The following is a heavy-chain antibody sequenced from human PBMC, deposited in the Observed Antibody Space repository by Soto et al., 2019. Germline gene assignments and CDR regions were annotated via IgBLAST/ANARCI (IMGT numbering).Heavy chain of an antibody. V-gene: IGHV3-73*02. Sequence: EGQLVESGGGLVQPGGSLKLSCAASGFTFGGSAMHWVRQASGKGLEWVGHIRSKTNSYATAYAESVKGRFTISRDDSMHTAYLQMNSLKTEDTAVYFCTRQTDAVQWLVVPTDYNFDYWGQGTLVTVSS. CDR3: TRQTDAVQWLVVPTDYNFDY. J-gene: IGHJ4*02. CDR1: GFTFGGSA. CDR2: IRSKTNSYAT. D-gene: IGHD6-19*01.